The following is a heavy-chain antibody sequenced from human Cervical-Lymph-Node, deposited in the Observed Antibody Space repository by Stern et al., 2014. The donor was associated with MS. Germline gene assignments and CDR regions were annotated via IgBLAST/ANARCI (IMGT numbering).Heavy chain of an antibody. CDR3: AHSRVKYCRGGTCYSSLFDY. CDR2: IYWAADK. V-gene: IGHV2-5*02. CDR1: GFSLTTAGVG. Sequence: QVTLKESGPTLVKPTQTVTLTCTLSGFSLTTAGVGVGWIRQPPGKALEWLALIYWAADKLYSPSLKNRLTITKDTSKNQVVLTMTNVDPVDTATYYCAHSRVKYCRGGTCYSSLFDYWGQGTLVSVSS. D-gene: IGHD2-15*01. J-gene: IGHJ4*02.